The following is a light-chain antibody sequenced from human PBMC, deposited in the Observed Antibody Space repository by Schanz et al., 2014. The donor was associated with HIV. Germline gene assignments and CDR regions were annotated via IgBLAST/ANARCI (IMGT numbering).Light chain of an antibody. J-gene: IGLJ2*01. CDR1: SSNIGARYD. CDR2: GNK. Sequence: QSVLTQPPSVSGAPGQRVTISCTGSSSNIGARYDVHWYQQLPGTAPKLVIYGNKNRPSGVPDRFSGSRSDTSASLTITGLQADDEGDYYCQSYDIGLSSYVFGAGTKLTVL. CDR3: QSYDIGLSSYV. V-gene: IGLV1-40*01.